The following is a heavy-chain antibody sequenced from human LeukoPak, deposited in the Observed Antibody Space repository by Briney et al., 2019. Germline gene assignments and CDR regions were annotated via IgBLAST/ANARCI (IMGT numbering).Heavy chain of an antibody. CDR1: GGSTSSGDYY. Sequence: PSQTLSLTCTVSGGSTSSGDYYWSWIRQPPGKGLEWIGYIYYSGSPYYNPSLKSRVSMSLDTSKSQFSLKLSSVTAADTAVYFCARAAAGTSLFDYWGQGTLVTVSS. V-gene: IGHV4-30-4*08. CDR3: ARAAAGTSLFDY. D-gene: IGHD6-13*01. CDR2: IYYSGSP. J-gene: IGHJ4*02.